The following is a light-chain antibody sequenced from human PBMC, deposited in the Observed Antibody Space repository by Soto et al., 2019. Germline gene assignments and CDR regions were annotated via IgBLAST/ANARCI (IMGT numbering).Light chain of an antibody. CDR3: QSYDTRNPYWV. V-gene: IGLV6-57*01. J-gene: IGLJ3*02. CDR2: EDN. CDR1: SGSIASTY. Sequence: NFMLTQPHSVSESPGKTVTISCTRSSGSIASTYVQWYQQRPGSSPTTVIFEDNQSPSGVPDRFSGSIASSFNAASPAISGLKTEAEADDYCQSYDTRNPYWVFGGGTKLTVL.